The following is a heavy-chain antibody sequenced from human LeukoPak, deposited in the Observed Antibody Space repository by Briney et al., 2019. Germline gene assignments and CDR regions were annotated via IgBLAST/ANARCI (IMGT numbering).Heavy chain of an antibody. Sequence: ASVKVSCKASGYTFTSYGISWVRQAPGQGLEWMGWISAYNGNTNYAQKLQGRVTMTRDTSTSTVYMELSSLRSEDTAVYYCARVLAADADLYGMDVWGQGTMVTVSS. CDR1: GYTFTSYG. D-gene: IGHD3-3*01. V-gene: IGHV1-18*01. J-gene: IGHJ6*02. CDR2: ISAYNGNT. CDR3: ARVLAADADLYGMDV.